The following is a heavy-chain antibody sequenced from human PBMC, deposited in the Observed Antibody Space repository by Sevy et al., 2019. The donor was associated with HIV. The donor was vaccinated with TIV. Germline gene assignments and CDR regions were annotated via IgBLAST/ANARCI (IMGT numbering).Heavy chain of an antibody. J-gene: IGHJ3*02. D-gene: IGHD6-13*01. CDR1: GYTFTSYG. CDR2: ISAYNGNT. Sequence: ASVKVSCKASGYTFTSYGISWVRQAPGQGLEWMGWISAYNGNTNYAQKLQGRVTMTTDTSTSTAYMELRSLRSDDTAVYYCARIGQQLVQGDAFDIWGQGTMVTVSS. V-gene: IGHV1-18*01. CDR3: ARIGQQLVQGDAFDI.